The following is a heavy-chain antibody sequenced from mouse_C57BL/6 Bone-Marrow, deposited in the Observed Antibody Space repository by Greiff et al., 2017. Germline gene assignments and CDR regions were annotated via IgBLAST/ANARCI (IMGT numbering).Heavy chain of an antibody. Sequence: QVQLKESGAELMKPGASVKLSCKASGYTFTGYWIEWVKQRPGHGLEWIGEILPGSGSTNYNEKFKGKATFTADNSSNTADMQLSSLTTWGSSICYCERSQLRLGYWGQGTLVTGSA. J-gene: IGHJ3*01. CDR1: GYTFTGYW. V-gene: IGHV1-9*01. D-gene: IGHD3-2*02. CDR2: ILPGSGST. CDR3: ERSQLRLGY.